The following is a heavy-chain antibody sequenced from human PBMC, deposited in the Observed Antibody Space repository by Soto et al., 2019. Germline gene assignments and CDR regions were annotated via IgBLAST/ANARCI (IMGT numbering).Heavy chain of an antibody. V-gene: IGHV1-58*01. CDR2: IVVGSGNT. CDR1: GFTFTSSA. CDR3: AAAKVGWSGYYYYYYGMDH. Sequence: GASVKVSCKASGFTFTSSAVQWVRQARGQRLEWIGWIVVGSGNTNYAQKFQERVTITRDMSTSTAYMELSSLRSEDTAVYYCAAAKVGWSGYYYYYYGMDHWGQGTSVTVS. D-gene: IGHD3-3*01. J-gene: IGHJ6*02.